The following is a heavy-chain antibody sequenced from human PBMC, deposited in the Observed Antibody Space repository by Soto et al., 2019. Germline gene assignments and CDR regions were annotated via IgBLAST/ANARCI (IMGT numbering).Heavy chain of an antibody. CDR3: ARGVFGVVIKGSDGMDV. CDR2: IYYSGST. V-gene: IGHV4-59*01. CDR1: GGPISSYY. D-gene: IGHD3-3*01. J-gene: IGHJ6*02. Sequence: PSETLSLTCTVSGGPISSYYWSWIRQPPGKGLEWIGYIYYSGSTNYNPSLKSRVTISVDTSKNQFSLKLSSVTAADTAVYYCARGVFGVVIKGSDGMDVWGQGTTVTVSS.